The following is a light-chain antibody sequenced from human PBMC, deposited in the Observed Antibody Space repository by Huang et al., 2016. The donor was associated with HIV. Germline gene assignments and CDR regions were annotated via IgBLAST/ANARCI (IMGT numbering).Light chain of an antibody. Sequence: DIQMTQSPSSLSASVGDRVTITCRASQSITSYLTWYQQKPGKAPKLLIYSASSLHSGVPSRFSGSGSGTYFTLTISSLQPEDFATYYCQQSYSTPLTFGGGTKVEIK. J-gene: IGKJ4*01. CDR1: QSITSY. CDR2: SAS. CDR3: QQSYSTPLT. V-gene: IGKV1-39*01.